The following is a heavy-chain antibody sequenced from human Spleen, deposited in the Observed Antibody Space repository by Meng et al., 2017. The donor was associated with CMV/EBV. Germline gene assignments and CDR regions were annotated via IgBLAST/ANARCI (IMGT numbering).Heavy chain of an antibody. V-gene: IGHV3-66*02. D-gene: IGHD1-14*01. J-gene: IGHJ5*02. CDR1: GITVSSNY. CDR2: IYSDGTI. CDR3: ARAPFGTRCWFDP. Sequence: CAPSGITVSSNYMTWVRQAPGKGLEWVSLIYSDGTIYYADSVKGRFTISRDTSRNTLYLQMNSLRSTDSAVYYCARAPFGTRCWFDPWGQGTLVTVSS.